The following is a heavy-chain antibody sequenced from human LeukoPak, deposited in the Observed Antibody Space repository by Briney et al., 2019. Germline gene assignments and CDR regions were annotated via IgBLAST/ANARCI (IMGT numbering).Heavy chain of an antibody. CDR1: GFTFTNYY. CDR3: AREESGGYFDY. J-gene: IGHJ4*02. Sequence: ASVKVSCKASGFTFTNYYMHWVRQAPGQGLEWMGLINPSGSNTNYAQKFRGRVTMTSDTSATTVYMELSSLRSEDTAVYYCAREESGGYFDYGGQGTLVTVSS. D-gene: IGHD2-8*02. V-gene: IGHV1-46*01. CDR2: INPSGSNT.